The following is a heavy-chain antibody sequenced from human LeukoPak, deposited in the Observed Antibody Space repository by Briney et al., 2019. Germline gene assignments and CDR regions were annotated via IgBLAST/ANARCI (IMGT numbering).Heavy chain of an antibody. CDR2: IIPIFGTA. Sequence: GASVKVSCKASGGTFSSYAISWVRQAPGQGLEWMGGIIPIFGTANYAQKFQGRVTITADESTSTAYMELSSLRSEDTAVYYCARGQISSWTIYYYYGMDVWGQGTTVTVSS. J-gene: IGHJ6*02. CDR1: GGTFSSYA. CDR3: ARGQISSWTIYYYYGMDV. V-gene: IGHV1-69*13. D-gene: IGHD6-13*01.